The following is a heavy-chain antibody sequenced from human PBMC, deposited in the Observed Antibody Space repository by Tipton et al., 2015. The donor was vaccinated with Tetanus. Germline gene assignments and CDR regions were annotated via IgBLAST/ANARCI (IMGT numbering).Heavy chain of an antibody. D-gene: IGHD6-19*01. J-gene: IGHJ4*02. Sequence: SLRLSCAASGFTLSRYTLNWVRQAPGKGLEWVSSISSSSRYIYYADSVKGRFTISRDNAKNSLYLQMISLRAEDTAVYYCAKGGSGLDYWGQGTLVTVSS. CDR2: ISSSSRYI. CDR1: GFTLSRYT. V-gene: IGHV3-21*01. CDR3: AKGGSGLDY.